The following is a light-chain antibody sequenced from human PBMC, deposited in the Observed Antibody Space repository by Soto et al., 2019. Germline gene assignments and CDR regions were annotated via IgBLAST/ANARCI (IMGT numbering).Light chain of an antibody. V-gene: IGKV1-8*01. CDR2: AAS. CDR3: QQYYTYPWT. CDR1: QGISSY. J-gene: IGKJ1*01. Sequence: AIWMTQSPSSFSASTGDRLTITCRASQGISSYLAWYQQKPGKAPKLLIYAASTLQTGVPSRFSGSRSGTDFTLTISCLQSEDFATYYCQQYYTYPWTFGQGTKVEIK.